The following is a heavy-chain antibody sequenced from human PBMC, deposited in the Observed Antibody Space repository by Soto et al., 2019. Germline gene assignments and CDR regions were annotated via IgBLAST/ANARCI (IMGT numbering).Heavy chain of an antibody. D-gene: IGHD3-22*01. Sequence: QVQLVQSGAEVKKPGASVKVSCKASGYTFTRYGISWVRQAPGQELEWMGWISAYNGNTKYAQKLQGRVTMTTDTSPSTAYMELRSLRSDDTAVYYCARDAVDSSGYSHYYYYGMDVWGQGTTVTVSS. V-gene: IGHV1-18*01. J-gene: IGHJ6*02. CDR3: ARDAVDSSGYSHYYYYGMDV. CDR1: GYTFTRYG. CDR2: ISAYNGNT.